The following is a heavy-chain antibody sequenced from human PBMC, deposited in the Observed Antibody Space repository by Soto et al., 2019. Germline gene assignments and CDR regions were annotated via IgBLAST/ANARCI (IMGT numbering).Heavy chain of an antibody. V-gene: IGHV4-4*07. CDR3: ARDRYYDILTGYFTPPARYYYYGMDV. CDR2: IYTSGST. J-gene: IGHJ6*02. D-gene: IGHD3-9*01. CDR1: GGSISSYY. Sequence: ASETLSLTCTVSGGSISSYYWSWIRQPAGKGLEWIGRIYTSGSTNYNPSLKSRVTMSVDTSKNQFSLKLSSVTAADTAVYYCARDRYYDILTGYFTPPARYYYYGMDVWGQGTTVTVSS.